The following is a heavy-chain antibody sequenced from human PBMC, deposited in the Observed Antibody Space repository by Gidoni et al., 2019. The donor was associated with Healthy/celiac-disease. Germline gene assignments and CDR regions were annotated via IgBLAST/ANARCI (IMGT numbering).Heavy chain of an antibody. CDR2: ISYDGSNK. CDR3: AKDHLQIVVVTTYYYYGMDV. V-gene: IGHV3-30*18. CDR1: GFTFSSYG. Sequence: QVQLVESGGGVVQPGRSLRLSCAASGFTFSSYGMHWVRQAPGKGLEWVAAISYDGSNKYYADSVKGRFTISRDNSKNTLYLQMNSLRAEDTAVYYCAKDHLQIVVVTTYYYYGMDVWGQGTTVTVSS. D-gene: IGHD3-22*01. J-gene: IGHJ6*02.